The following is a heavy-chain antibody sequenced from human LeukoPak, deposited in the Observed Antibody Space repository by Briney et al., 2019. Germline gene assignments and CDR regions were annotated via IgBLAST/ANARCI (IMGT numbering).Heavy chain of an antibody. CDR2: ISSDTII. D-gene: IGHD1/OR15-1a*01. CDR1: GFTFSNYN. V-gene: IGHV3-48*01. Sequence: GGSLRLSCAASGFTFSNYNMNWVRQAPGKGLEWVSYISSDTIIYYADSVKGRFTISRDNAKNSLYLQMNSLRAEDTAVYYCARGRVDPRTDYYYYMDVWGKGTTVTVSS. CDR3: ARGRVDPRTDYYYYMDV. J-gene: IGHJ6*03.